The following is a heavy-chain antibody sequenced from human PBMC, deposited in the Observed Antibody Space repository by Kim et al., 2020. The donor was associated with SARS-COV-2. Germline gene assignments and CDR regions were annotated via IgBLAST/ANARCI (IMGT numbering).Heavy chain of an antibody. J-gene: IGHJ4*02. V-gene: IGHV3-23*01. Sequence: GGSLRLSCAASGFTFSSHAMSWVRQAPGKGLEWVSAISGSGGSTYYADSVKGRFTISRDNSKNTLYLQMNSLRAEDTAVYYCARSPTSYYYGSGPDYWGQGTLVTVSS. CDR1: GFTFSSHA. CDR2: ISGSGGST. CDR3: ARSPTSYYYGSGPDY. D-gene: IGHD3-10*01.